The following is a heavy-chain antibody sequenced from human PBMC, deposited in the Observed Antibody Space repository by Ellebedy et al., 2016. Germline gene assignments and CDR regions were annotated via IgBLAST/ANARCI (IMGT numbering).Heavy chain of an antibody. J-gene: IGHJ4*02. Sequence: ASVKVSXXASGYTFTGYYMHWVRQAPGQGLEWMGWINPNSGGTNYAQKFQGRVTMTRDTSISTAYMELSRLRSDDTAVYYCARDIVVVPAAPDYWGQGTLVTVSS. D-gene: IGHD2-2*01. V-gene: IGHV1-2*02. CDR3: ARDIVVVPAAPDY. CDR2: INPNSGGT. CDR1: GYTFTGYY.